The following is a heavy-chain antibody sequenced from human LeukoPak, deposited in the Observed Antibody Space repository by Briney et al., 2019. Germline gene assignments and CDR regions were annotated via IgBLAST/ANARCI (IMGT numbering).Heavy chain of an antibody. V-gene: IGHV3-30-3*01. Sequence: GGSLRLSCAASGFTFSSYAMHWVRQAPGKGLEWVAVISYDGSNKYYADSVKGRFTISRDNSKNTLYLQMNSLRAEDTAVYYCARDSYYYGSGSYLLHFDYWGQGTLVTVSS. CDR1: GFTFSSYA. D-gene: IGHD3-10*01. CDR2: ISYDGSNK. J-gene: IGHJ4*02. CDR3: ARDSYYYGSGSYLLHFDY.